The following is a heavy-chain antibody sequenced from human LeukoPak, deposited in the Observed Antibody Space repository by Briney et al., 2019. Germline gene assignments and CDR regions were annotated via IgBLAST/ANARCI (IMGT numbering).Heavy chain of an antibody. CDR2: ISGSGGST. Sequence: GGSLRPSCAASGFTFSSYAMSWVRQAPGKGLEWVSAISGSGGSTYYADSVKGRFTISRDNSKNTLYLQMNSLRAEDMAVYYCAKDGSHGSGSSHWGQGTLVTVSS. CDR3: AKDGSHGSGSSH. J-gene: IGHJ4*02. V-gene: IGHV3-23*01. D-gene: IGHD3-10*01. CDR1: GFTFSSYA.